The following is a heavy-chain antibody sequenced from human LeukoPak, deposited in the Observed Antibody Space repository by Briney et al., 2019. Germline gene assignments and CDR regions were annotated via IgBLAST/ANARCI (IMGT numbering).Heavy chain of an antibody. Sequence: GGSLRLSCAASGFTFSSYSMNWVRQAPGKGLEWVSSISSSSSYIYYADSVKGRFTISRDNAKNSLYLQMNSLTAEDTAVYYCARGDIAALGYWGQGTLVTVSS. CDR2: ISSSSSYI. J-gene: IGHJ4*02. CDR3: ARGDIAALGY. D-gene: IGHD6-6*01. CDR1: GFTFSSYS. V-gene: IGHV3-21*01.